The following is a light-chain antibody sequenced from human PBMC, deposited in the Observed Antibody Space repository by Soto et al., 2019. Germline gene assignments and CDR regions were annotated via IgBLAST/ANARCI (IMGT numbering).Light chain of an antibody. CDR2: DVS. CDR3: SSYTSSSPLVV. Sequence: QSALTQPASVSGSPGQSITISCTGTSSDVGGYNYVSWYQQHPGKAPKLMIYDVSNRPSGVSNRFSGSKSGNTASLTISGLNAEDEADYYFSSYTSSSPLVVFGGGTKLAVL. V-gene: IGLV2-14*01. CDR1: SSDVGGYNY. J-gene: IGLJ2*01.